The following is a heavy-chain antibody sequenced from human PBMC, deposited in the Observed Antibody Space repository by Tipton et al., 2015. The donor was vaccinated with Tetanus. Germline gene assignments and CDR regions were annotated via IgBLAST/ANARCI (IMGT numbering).Heavy chain of an antibody. CDR2: INPSGGLT. Sequence: QLVQSGAEIKRPGASVKVSCKASGYTFSSFEVHWVRQAPGQGLEWMGTINPSGGLTTYAQKFKGRLIVAKDTSTSTVSMELSSLRSEDTAVYYCARQRANRADAFDIWGQGTMVTVSS. D-gene: IGHD6-25*01. J-gene: IGHJ3*02. V-gene: IGHV1-46*01. CDR1: GYTFSSFE. CDR3: ARQRANRADAFDI.